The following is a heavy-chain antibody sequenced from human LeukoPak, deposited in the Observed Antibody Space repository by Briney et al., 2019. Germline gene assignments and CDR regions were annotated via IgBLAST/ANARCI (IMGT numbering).Heavy chain of an antibody. Sequence: PGGSLRLSCAASGFTFSSYSMNWVRQAPGKGLEWVSSISSSSSYIYYADSVKGRFTISRDNAKNSLYLQMNSLRAEDTAVYYCARGNRLEYSSSPTQGGQGTLVTVSS. D-gene: IGHD6-6*01. J-gene: IGHJ4*02. CDR1: GFTFSSYS. CDR3: ARGNRLEYSSSPTQ. CDR2: ISSSSSYI. V-gene: IGHV3-21*01.